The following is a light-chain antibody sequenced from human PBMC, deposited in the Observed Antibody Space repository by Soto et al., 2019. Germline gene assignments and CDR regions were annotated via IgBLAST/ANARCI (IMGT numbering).Light chain of an antibody. CDR2: INS. CDR3: QSYDSSLSAQGV. V-gene: IGLV1-40*01. CDR1: SSNIGAGYD. J-gene: IGLJ2*01. Sequence: QAVVTQPPSVSGAPGQRVTISCTGSSSNIGAGYDVHWYQQLPGTAPKLLIYINSNRPSGVPDRFSGSKSGTSASLAITGLQAEDEADYYCQSYDSSLSAQGVFGGGTQLTVL.